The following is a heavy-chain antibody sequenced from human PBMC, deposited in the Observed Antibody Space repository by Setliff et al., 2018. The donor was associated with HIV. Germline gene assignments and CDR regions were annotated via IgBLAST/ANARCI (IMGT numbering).Heavy chain of an antibody. D-gene: IGHD3-10*01. V-gene: IGHV4-4*07. J-gene: IGHJ6*03. CDR3: ARSGFGYYYYYMDV. CDR1: GGSISSYY. CDR2: IDTSEST. Sequence: KPSETLSLTCTVSGGSISSYYWNWIRQSAGKGLEWIGRIDTSESTNYNPSLKSRVTMSVDTSNHQFSLKLRSVTAADTAVYYCARSGFGYYYYYMDVWGKGTTVTVS.